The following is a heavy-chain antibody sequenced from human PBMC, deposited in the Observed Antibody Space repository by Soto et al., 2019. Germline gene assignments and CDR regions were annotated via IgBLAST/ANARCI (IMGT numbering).Heavy chain of an antibody. CDR3: ARVTPSGSDR. V-gene: IGHV3-13*01. J-gene: IGHJ5*02. CDR2: IGFAGDT. Sequence: GGSLRLSCAVSGFTVSSHDIHWVRQATGKGLEWVSGIGFAGDTYSAGSVKGRFTTSRDNAKGSVYLQMISLRAEDTAVYYCARVTPSGSDRWGQGTLVTVSS. CDR1: GFTVSSHD.